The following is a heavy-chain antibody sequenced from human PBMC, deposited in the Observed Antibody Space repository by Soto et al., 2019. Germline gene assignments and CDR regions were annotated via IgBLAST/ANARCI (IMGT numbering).Heavy chain of an antibody. CDR1: GDSFTSFA. V-gene: IGHV1-18*01. J-gene: IGHJ4*02. CDR2: ISTYNGNT. Sequence: QVQLVQSGVEVKKPGASVKVSCKVSGDSFTSFAISWVRQAPGQGLEWMGWISTYNGNTNYGPKVQGRVTLTTDKSTSTAYMDLSRLRSDDTAVYYCAAGSFLGPWQYWGQGTLVTVSS. D-gene: IGHD1-26*01. CDR3: AAGSFLGPWQY.